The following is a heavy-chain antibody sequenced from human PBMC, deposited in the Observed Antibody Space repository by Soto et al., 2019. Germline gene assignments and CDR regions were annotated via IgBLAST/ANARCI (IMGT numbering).Heavy chain of an antibody. CDR2: IYYSGST. CDR3: AREDKLRYYDFWSGYYSGGMDV. CDR1: GGSISSGDYY. V-gene: IGHV4-30-4*01. Sequence: LSLTCTVSGGSISSGDYYWSWIRQPPGKGLEWIGYIYYSGSTYYNPSLKSRVTISVDTSKNQFSLKLSSVTAADTAVYYCAREDKLRYYDFWSGYYSGGMDVWGQGTTVTVSS. J-gene: IGHJ6*02. D-gene: IGHD3-3*01.